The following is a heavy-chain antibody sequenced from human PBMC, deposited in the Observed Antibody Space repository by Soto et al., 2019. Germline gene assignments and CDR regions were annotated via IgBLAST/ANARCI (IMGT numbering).Heavy chain of an antibody. CDR2: ISSDGSNK. V-gene: IGHV3-30-3*01. CDR3: ARDRKTYYDFWSGYLTGY. Sequence: QVQLVESGGGVVQPGKSLRLSCAASGFTFSDYTINWVRQAPGKGLEWVALISSDGSNKYYADSVKGRFTISRDTSRNTLYVQMNSLRAEDTAVYYCARDRKTYYDFWSGYLTGYWGQGTLVTVSS. D-gene: IGHD3-3*01. J-gene: IGHJ4*02. CDR1: GFTFSDYT.